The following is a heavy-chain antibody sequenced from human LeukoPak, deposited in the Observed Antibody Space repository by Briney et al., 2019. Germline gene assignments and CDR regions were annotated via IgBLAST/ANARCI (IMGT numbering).Heavy chain of an antibody. J-gene: IGHJ6*02. CDR1: GLTYRNNE. Sequence: SGGSLRLSCAASGLTYRNNEMNWFRQAPGKGLEWVSYISSSGSTIYYADSVKGRFTISRDSAKKSVYLQMNSLRDEDTAVYYCARAPVGYYYAMDVWGQGTTVTVSS. CDR2: ISSSGSTI. D-gene: IGHD1-26*01. CDR3: ARAPVGYYYAMDV. V-gene: IGHV3-48*03.